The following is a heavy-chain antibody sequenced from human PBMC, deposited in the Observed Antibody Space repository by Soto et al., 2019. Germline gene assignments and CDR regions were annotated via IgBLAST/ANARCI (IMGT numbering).Heavy chain of an antibody. CDR1: GGSISSGGYY. J-gene: IGHJ4*02. CDR3: ARGVVVAATREGTEPDYFDY. CDR2: IYYSGST. Sequence: QVQLQESGPGLVKPSQTLSLTCTVSGGSISSGGYYWSWIRQHPGKGLEWIGYIYYSGSTYYNPSPKSRVTISVDTSKNQFSLKLSSVTAADTAVYYCARGVVVAATREGTEPDYFDYWGQGTLVTVSS. D-gene: IGHD2-15*01. V-gene: IGHV4-31*03.